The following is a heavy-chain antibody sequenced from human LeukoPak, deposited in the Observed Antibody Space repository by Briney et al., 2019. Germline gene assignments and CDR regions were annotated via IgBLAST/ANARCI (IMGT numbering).Heavy chain of an antibody. V-gene: IGHV1-69*04. D-gene: IGHD2-2*01. J-gene: IGHJ5*02. CDR3: AREVVPAVLGFNWFDP. CDR1: GGTFSSYA. Sequence: GASVKVSCKASGGTFSSYAISWVRQAPGQGLEWMGRIIPILGIANYAQKFQGRVTITADKSTSTAYMELSSLRSEDTAVYHCAREVVPAVLGFNWFDPWGQGTLVTVSS. CDR2: IIPILGIA.